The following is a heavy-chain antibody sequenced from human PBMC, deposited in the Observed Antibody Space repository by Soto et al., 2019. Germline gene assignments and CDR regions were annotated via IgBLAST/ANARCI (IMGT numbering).Heavy chain of an antibody. D-gene: IGHD3-3*01. J-gene: IGHJ4*02. Sequence: QVPLVQSGAEVKKPGSSVKVSCKASGGTFSSYTISWVRQAPGQGLEWMGRIIPILGIANYAQKFQGRVTITADKSTSTAYMELSRLRSEDTAVYYCARANYDFWSGYSFDYWGQGTLVTVSS. CDR1: GGTFSSYT. CDR2: IIPILGIA. CDR3: ARANYDFWSGYSFDY. V-gene: IGHV1-69*02.